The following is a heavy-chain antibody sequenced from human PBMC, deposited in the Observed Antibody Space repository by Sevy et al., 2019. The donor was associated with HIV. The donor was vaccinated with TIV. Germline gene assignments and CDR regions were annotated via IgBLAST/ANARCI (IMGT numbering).Heavy chain of an antibody. V-gene: IGHV1-2*02. CDR3: ARESYDFWTGPVDYDYGMDV. J-gene: IGHJ6*02. CDR1: GYTFSDSGYY. Sequence: SVKVSCKASGYTFSDSGYYVHWVRQAPGQGLEWMGWINPKSGATNYAQKFQGRVTMTRDTSVGTANMELNRLTSDDTAVYYCARESYDFWTGPVDYDYGMDVWGQGTTVTVSS. CDR2: INPKSGAT. D-gene: IGHD3-3*01.